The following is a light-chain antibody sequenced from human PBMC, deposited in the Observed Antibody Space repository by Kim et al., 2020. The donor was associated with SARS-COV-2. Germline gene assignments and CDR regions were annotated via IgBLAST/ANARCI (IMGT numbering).Light chain of an antibody. J-gene: IGLJ3*02. Sequence: RVTISSTGSTSNIGAAYDVHSYQQHPGTAPTLLLFDNTHRRSGVPDRCSGAKSGTSASLAITGLQAADEADYYCQSYDNTLSAWVFGGGTKLTVL. CDR3: QSYDNTLSAWV. V-gene: IGLV1-40*01. CDR2: DNT. CDR1: TSNIGAAYD.